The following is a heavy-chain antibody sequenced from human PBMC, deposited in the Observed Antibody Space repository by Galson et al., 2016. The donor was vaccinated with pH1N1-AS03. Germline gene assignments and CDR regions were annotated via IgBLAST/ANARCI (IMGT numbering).Heavy chain of an antibody. D-gene: IGHD3-10*01. CDR3: VRDLHRASPGKSFDF. CDR1: GFAFSTYW. V-gene: IGHV3-7*01. CDR2: MNQDESEK. J-gene: IGHJ4*02. Sequence: SLRLSCAASGFAFSTYWMSWVRQAPGKGLEWVANMNQDESEKYYVGSVKGRFTIFRDNAKNSLYPQMNSLRAEDTALYYCVRDLHRASPGKSFDFWGQGTLVTVSS.